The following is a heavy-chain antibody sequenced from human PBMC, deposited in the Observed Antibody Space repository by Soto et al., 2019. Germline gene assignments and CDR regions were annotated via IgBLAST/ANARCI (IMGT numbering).Heavy chain of an antibody. D-gene: IGHD2-15*01. J-gene: IGHJ6*02. CDR3: ARDYSYQRAMDV. CDR1: GFTFSNFP. V-gene: IGHV3-30-3*01. CDR2: ISYDGSHK. Sequence: ILSGAAAGFTFSNFPMCWVRQAPGKGLEWVTVISYDGSHKYYADSVKGRFTISRDNSKNTLYLQMNNLRAEDSAVYFCARDYSYQRAMDVWGQGTTVTVSS.